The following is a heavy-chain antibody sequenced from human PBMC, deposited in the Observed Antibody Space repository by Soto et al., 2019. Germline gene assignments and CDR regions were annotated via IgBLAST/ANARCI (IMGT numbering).Heavy chain of an antibody. CDR1: GFSFSISP. CDR2: ISYDGTNK. V-gene: IGHV3-30-3*01. J-gene: IGHJ4*02. Sequence: GGSLRLSCAASGFSFSISPMHWVRQAPGKGPEWVALISYDGTNKFYADSVKGRFTISRDNSKSTLYLQVDSLRPEDAAAYYCARDPKTSGGQHWAFNYFDSWGQGTLVTVSS. D-gene: IGHD7-27*01. CDR3: ARDPKTSGGQHWAFNYFDS.